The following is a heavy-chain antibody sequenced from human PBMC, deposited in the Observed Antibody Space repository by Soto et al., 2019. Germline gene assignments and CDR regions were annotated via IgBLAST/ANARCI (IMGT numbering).Heavy chain of an antibody. V-gene: IGHV4-34*01. CDR2: MSHSGGT. D-gene: IGHD1-1*01. Sequence: QVQLQQWGAGLLKPSETLSLTCAVYGGSVSSGSYYWSWIRKPPGKGLEWIGEMSHSGGTHFNPSPKCRVTLSVETSKNQFSLKMSFVTAADTSLYYCARVERWTATTVVDAFDIWGPGTMVTVSS. J-gene: IGHJ3*02. CDR3: ARVERWTATTVVDAFDI. CDR1: GGSVSSGSYY.